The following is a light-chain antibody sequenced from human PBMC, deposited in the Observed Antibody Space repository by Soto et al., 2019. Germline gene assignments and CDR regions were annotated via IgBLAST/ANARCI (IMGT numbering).Light chain of an antibody. Sequence: DIQMTQSPSSVSASVGDRATITCRASQGISSWLAWYQQKPGKAPKLLIYAASSLQSGVPSRFSGSGSGTEFTLTISSLQPDDFATYFCQEYYTYPWTFGQGTKV. V-gene: IGKV1-12*01. CDR3: QEYYTYPWT. J-gene: IGKJ1*01. CDR2: AAS. CDR1: QGISSW.